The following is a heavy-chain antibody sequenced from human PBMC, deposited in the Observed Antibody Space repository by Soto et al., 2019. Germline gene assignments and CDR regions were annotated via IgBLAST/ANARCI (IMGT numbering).Heavy chain of an antibody. CDR3: ARGVSLYNWFDP. CDR1: GYTFTSYD. J-gene: IGHJ5*02. CDR2: MNANSGNT. D-gene: IGHD3-16*02. Sequence: QVQLVQSGAEVKKPGASVKVSCKASGYTFTSYDINWVRQATAQGLEWMGWMNANSGNTGYAQKFQGRVTMTRNTSISTAYMELSSLRSEDTAVYYCARGVSLYNWFDPWGEGTLVTVSS. V-gene: IGHV1-8*01.